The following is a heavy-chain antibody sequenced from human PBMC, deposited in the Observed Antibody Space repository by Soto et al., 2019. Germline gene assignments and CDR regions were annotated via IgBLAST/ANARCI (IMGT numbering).Heavy chain of an antibody. J-gene: IGHJ3*02. CDR1: GYTLTELS. CDR2: FDPEDGET. CDR3: ATVPGVTRYCSGGSCYRDAFDI. Sequence: GASVKVSCKVSGYTLTELSMHWVRQAPGKGLEWMGGFDPEDGETIYAQKFQGRVTMTEDTSTDTAYMELSSLRSEDTAVYYCATVPGVTRYCSGGSCYRDAFDIWGQGTMVTVSS. D-gene: IGHD2-15*01. V-gene: IGHV1-24*01.